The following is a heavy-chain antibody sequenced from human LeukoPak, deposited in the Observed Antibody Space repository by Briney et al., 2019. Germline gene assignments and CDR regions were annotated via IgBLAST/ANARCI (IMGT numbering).Heavy chain of an antibody. J-gene: IGHJ5*02. V-gene: IGHV4-38-2*01. CDR2: IYHSGTT. CDR1: GYSISSGYY. D-gene: IGHD4-17*01. CDR3: ARGDDYGDTYNGFDP. Sequence: TESLSLTCAVSGYSISSGYYWGWIRQPPGKGLEWIGIIYHSGTTYYNPSLKSRDTISVHTSKNQFSLKLSSVTAADTAVYYCARGDDYGDTYNGFDPWGQGTLVTVSS.